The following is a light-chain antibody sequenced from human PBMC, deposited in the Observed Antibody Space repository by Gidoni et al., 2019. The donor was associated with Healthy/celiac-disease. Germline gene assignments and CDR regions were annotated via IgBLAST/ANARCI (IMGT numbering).Light chain of an antibody. J-gene: IGKJ1*01. CDR2: GAS. Sequence: EIVMTQSPATLSVSPGERATLSCRASQIVSSNLAWYQQKPGQAPRLPIYGASTRATGIPARFSGSGSGTEFTLTISSLQSEDFAVYYCQQYNNWPSTWTFGQGTKVEIK. V-gene: IGKV3-15*01. CDR1: QIVSSN. CDR3: QQYNNWPSTWT.